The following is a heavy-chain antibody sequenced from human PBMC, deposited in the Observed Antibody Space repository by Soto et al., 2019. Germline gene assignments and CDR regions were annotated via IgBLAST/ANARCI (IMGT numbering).Heavy chain of an antibody. D-gene: IGHD3-3*01. Sequence: PGGVLRLPCSASGFPLSSYSMNWVRQAPGKGLEWVSAISGSGGSTYYADSVKGHFTISRDNSKNTLYLHMDSLRAEDTAVYYCAKDNSIFGVVNPPSDYYYGMEVWGQGTTVIVSS. CDR1: GFPLSSYS. CDR3: AKDNSIFGVVNPPSDYYYGMEV. CDR2: ISGSGGST. J-gene: IGHJ6*02. V-gene: IGHV3-23*01.